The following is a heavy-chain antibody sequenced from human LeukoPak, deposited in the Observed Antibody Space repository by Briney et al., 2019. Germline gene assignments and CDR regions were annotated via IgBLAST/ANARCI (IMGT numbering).Heavy chain of an antibody. CDR3: ARDRGYVPYYYGMDV. D-gene: IGHD3-10*01. Sequence: SETLSLTCTVSGGSISSGAYYWSWNRQPPGKDLEWIGYIYYSGSTYYNPSLKSRVTISVDTSKNQYSLKLSSVTAADTAVYYCARDRGYVPYYYGMDVWGQGTTVTVSS. J-gene: IGHJ6*02. V-gene: IGHV4-30-4*01. CDR1: GGSISSGAYY. CDR2: IYYSGST.